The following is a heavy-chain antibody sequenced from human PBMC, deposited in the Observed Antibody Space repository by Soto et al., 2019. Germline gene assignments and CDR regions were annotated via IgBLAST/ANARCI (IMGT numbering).Heavy chain of an antibody. V-gene: IGHV4-31*03. J-gene: IGHJ6*02. CDR1: GGSISSGGYY. CDR3: ARGCSGGSCYYYYRMDV. Sequence: PSETLSLTCTVSGGSISSGGYYWSWIRQHPGKGLEWIGYIYYSGSTYYNPSLKSRVTISVDTSKNQFSLKLSSVTAADTAVYYCARGCSGGSCYYYYRMDVWGQGTTVTVSS. D-gene: IGHD2-15*01. CDR2: IYYSGST.